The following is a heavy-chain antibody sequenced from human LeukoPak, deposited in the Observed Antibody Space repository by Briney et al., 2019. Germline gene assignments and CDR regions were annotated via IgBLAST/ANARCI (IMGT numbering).Heavy chain of an antibody. Sequence: GGSLRLSCAASGFTFSRFRMSWVRQPPGKGLEWVANINQDGSEIYYVDSVKGLFTVSTDNAKNSLYLQMSSLRAEDTAVYYCASSWGSAIDFWGQGTLVTVSS. CDR2: INQDGSEI. CDR1: GFTFSRFR. V-gene: IGHV3-7*01. J-gene: IGHJ4*02. CDR3: ASSWGSAIDF. D-gene: IGHD3-16*01.